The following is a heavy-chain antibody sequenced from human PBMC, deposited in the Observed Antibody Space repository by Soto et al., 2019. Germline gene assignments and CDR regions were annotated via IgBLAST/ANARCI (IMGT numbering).Heavy chain of an antibody. J-gene: IGHJ4*02. Sequence: SEPLSLTCTVSDGSISRYYWSWIRQPPGKGLEWIGYIYYSGSTNYSPSLKSRVTISVDTSKNQFSLKLSSVTAADTAVYYCARLTPGGVPTIWGQGTLVTVSS. CDR2: IYYSGST. CDR3: ARLTPGGVPTI. D-gene: IGHD3-16*01. CDR1: DGSISRYY. V-gene: IGHV4-59*01.